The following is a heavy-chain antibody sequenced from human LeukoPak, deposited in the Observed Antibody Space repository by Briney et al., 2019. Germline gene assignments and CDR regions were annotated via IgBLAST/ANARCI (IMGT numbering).Heavy chain of an antibody. CDR1: GFTFSSYW. J-gene: IGHJ4*02. CDR2: IKQDGSEK. D-gene: IGHD1-26*01. Sequence: GGSLRLSCAASGFTFSSYWMSWVRQAPGKGLEWVANIKQDGSEKYYVDSVKGRFTISRDNAKNSLYLQMNSLRAEDTAVYYCAKEPNLVHYSGSYYRDYWGQGTLVTVSS. CDR3: AKEPNLVHYSGSYYRDY. V-gene: IGHV3-7*03.